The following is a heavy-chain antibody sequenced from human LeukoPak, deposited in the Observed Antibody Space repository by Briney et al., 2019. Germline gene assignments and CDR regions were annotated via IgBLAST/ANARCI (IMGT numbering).Heavy chain of an antibody. Sequence: SETLSLTCTVSGGSISSYYWSWIRQPPGKGLEWIGYIYYSGSTNYSPSLKSRVTISVDTSKNQFSLKLSSVTAADTAVYYCAGDKNYYGMDVWGQGTTVTVSS. J-gene: IGHJ6*02. CDR2: IYYSGST. V-gene: IGHV4-59*01. CDR1: GGSISSYY. CDR3: AGDKNYYGMDV.